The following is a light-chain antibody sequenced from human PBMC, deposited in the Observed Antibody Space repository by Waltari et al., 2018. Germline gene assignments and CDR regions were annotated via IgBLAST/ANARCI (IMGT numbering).Light chain of an antibody. J-gene: IGKJ4*01. CDR2: DVS. CDR3: QQSFTIPVA. V-gene: IGKV1-39*01. CDR1: QNLGNN. Sequence: DIQVTQSPTSLSASVGDRVSITCRASQNLGNNLNWNQQQPGRAPKLLIYDVSSLNSGVPSRFRGSSSGTEFTLTISSLQPEDFATYYCQQSFTIPVAFGGGTKVDI.